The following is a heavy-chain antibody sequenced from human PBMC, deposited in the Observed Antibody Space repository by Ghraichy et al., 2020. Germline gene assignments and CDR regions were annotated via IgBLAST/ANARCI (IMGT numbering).Heavy chain of an antibody. D-gene: IGHD6-19*01. CDR1: GGSISSYY. CDR3: ARQVAVAGTGYYYYGMDV. Sequence: SETLSLTCTVSGGSISSYYWSWIRQPPGKGLEWIGYIYYSGSTNYNPSLKSRVTISVDTSKNQFSLKLSSVTAADTAVYYCARQVAVAGTGYYYYGMDVWGQGTTVTVSS. V-gene: IGHV4-59*08. CDR2: IYYSGST. J-gene: IGHJ6*02.